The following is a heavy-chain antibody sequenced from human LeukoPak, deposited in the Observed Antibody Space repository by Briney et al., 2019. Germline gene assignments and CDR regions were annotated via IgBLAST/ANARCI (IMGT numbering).Heavy chain of an antibody. CDR1: GFTVSSTA. CDR3: AKRPHYIVATQ. Sequence: GGSLRLSCAASGFTVSSTAMSWVRRAPNKGLDWVSSISEGGSTYYSDSVKRRFTISRDRSRNTLYLQMSSLRAEDTAVYYCAKRPHYIVATQWGQGTLVSAS. J-gene: IGHJ4*02. V-gene: IGHV3-23*01. D-gene: IGHD2-15*01. CDR2: ISEGGST.